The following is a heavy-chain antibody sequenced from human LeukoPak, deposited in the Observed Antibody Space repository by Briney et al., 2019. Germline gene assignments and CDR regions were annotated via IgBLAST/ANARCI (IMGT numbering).Heavy chain of an antibody. CDR3: ARVPNNGYSSSSMAFDY. CDR1: GFTFSSYS. Sequence: GGSLRLFCAASGFTFSSYSMNWVRQAPGKGLEWVSSISSSSSYIYYADSVKGRFTISRDNAKNSLYLQMNRLRAEDTAVYYCARVPNNGYSSSSMAFDYWGQGTLVTVSS. V-gene: IGHV3-21*01. CDR2: ISSSSSYI. J-gene: IGHJ4*02. D-gene: IGHD6-6*01.